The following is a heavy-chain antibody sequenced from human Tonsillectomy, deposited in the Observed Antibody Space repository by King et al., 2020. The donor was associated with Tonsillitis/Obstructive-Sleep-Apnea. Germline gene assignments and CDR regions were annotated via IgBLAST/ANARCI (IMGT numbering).Heavy chain of an antibody. Sequence: QLVQSGAEVKKPGASVKVSCKASGYTFTGYYMHWVRQAPGQGLEWMGWINPNSGDTNYAQKFQGRVTMTRDTSISTAYMELSRLRSDDTAVYYCARAPPGFGENYFDYWGQGTLVTVSS. CDR1: GYTFTGYY. J-gene: IGHJ4*02. CDR2: INPNSGDT. D-gene: IGHD3-10*01. V-gene: IGHV1-2*02. CDR3: ARAPPGFGENYFDY.